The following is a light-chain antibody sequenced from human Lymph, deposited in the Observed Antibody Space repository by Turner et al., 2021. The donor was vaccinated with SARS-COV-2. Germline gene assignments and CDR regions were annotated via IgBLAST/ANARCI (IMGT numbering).Light chain of an antibody. J-gene: IGKJ4*02. CDR1: HSLLYSGNQKNY. CDR3: QQYYSYPRT. V-gene: IGKV4-1*01. CDR2: WAS. Sequence: DIGMSQSRSSLAVSVGEKVTMSCKSSHSLLYSGNQKNYLAWYQQKPGQSPKLLIYWASTRESGVPDRFTGSGSGTDFTLTISSVKAEDLAVYYCQQYYSYPRTFGGGTKLEIK.